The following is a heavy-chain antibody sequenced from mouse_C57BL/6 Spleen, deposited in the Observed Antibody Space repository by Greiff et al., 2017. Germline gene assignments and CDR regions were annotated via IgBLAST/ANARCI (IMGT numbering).Heavy chain of an antibody. CDR3: TRSKDVITTVVARDYFDY. D-gene: IGHD1-1*01. V-gene: IGHV1-15*01. CDR1: GYTFTDYE. CDR2: IDPETGGT. J-gene: IGHJ2*01. Sequence: VQLQQSGAELVRPGASVTLSCKASGYTFTDYEMHWVKQTPVHGLEWIGAIDPETGGTAYNQKFKGKAILTADKSSSTAYMEPRSLTSEDSAVYYCTRSKDVITTVVARDYFDYWGQGTTLTVSS.